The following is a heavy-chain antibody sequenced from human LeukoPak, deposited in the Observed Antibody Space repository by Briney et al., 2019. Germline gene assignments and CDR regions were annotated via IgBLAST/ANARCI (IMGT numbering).Heavy chain of an antibody. CDR1: GFTFSSYA. CDR3: AKVMVGGSFPITHAEYFQH. D-gene: IGHD1-26*01. Sequence: TGGSLRLSCAASGFTFSSYAMSWVRQAPGKGLEWVSAISGSGGSTYYADSVKGRFTISRDNSKNTLYLQMNSLRAEDTAVYYCAKVMVGGSFPITHAEYFQHWGQGTLVTVSP. V-gene: IGHV3-23*01. CDR2: ISGSGGST. J-gene: IGHJ1*01.